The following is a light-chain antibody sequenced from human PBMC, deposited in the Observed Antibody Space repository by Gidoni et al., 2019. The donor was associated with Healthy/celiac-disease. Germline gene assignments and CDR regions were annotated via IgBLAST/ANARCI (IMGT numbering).Light chain of an antibody. V-gene: IGKV1-39*01. J-gene: IGKJ5*01. CDR3: QQSYSTPPLT. Sequence: DIQMTQSPSSLSASVGDRVTITCRASQSISSYLNWYQQKPGKAPKLLIYAAPSLQSGVPSRFSGSGSGTDFTLTISSLQPEDFATYYCQQSYSTPPLTFGQGTRLEIK. CDR2: AAP. CDR1: QSISSY.